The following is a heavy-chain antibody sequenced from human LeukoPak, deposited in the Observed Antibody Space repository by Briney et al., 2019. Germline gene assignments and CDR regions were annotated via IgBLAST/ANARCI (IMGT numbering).Heavy chain of an antibody. J-gene: IGHJ4*02. CDR2: IYHSGST. V-gene: IGHV4-39*07. CDR3: ARDRSYCSGGSCSYYFDY. CDR1: GGSISSSSYY. D-gene: IGHD2-15*01. Sequence: SETLSLTCTVSGGSISSSSYYWGWIRQPPGKGLEWIGSIYHSGSTYYNPSLKSRVTISVDTSKNQFSLKLSSVTAADTAVYYCARDRSYCSGGSCSYYFDYWGQGTLATVSS.